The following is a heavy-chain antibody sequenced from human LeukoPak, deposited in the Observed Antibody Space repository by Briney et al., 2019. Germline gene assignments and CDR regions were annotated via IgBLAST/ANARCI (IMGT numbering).Heavy chain of an antibody. Sequence: GGSLRLSCAASGFTFSSYAMSWVRQAPGKGLEWVSAIGTAGDTYYPGSVKGRFTISRQNAKNSLYIQMNSLRAGDTAVYYCARGHPNYYYGMDVWGQGTTVTVSS. J-gene: IGHJ6*02. CDR1: GFTFSSYA. CDR2: IGTAGDT. V-gene: IGHV3-13*01. CDR3: ARGHPNYYYGMDV.